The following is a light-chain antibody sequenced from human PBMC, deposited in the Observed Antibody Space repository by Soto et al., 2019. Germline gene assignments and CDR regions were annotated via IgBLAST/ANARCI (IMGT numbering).Light chain of an antibody. CDR2: WAS. V-gene: IGKV4-1*01. CDR3: LQYYSTPRT. Sequence: DIVMTQSPDSLAVSLGERATINCESSQSVLYNSNNKNYLAWYQQKPGQSPKLLIYWASTRESGVPDRFSGSGSGTDFTLTISSLQAEDVAVYYCLQYYSTPRTVGQGTKVDIK. J-gene: IGKJ1*01. CDR1: QSVLYNSNNKNY.